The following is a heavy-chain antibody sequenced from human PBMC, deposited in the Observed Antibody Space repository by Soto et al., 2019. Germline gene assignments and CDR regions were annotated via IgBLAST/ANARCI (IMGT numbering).Heavy chain of an antibody. Sequence: SETLSLTCTVSGGSISSYYWSWIRQPPGKGLEWIGYIYYSGSTNYNPSLKSRVTISVDTSKNQFSLKLSSVTAADTAVYYCARGDTYFDYWGQGTLVTVSS. V-gene: IGHV4-59*01. D-gene: IGHD5-18*01. CDR1: GGSISSYY. J-gene: IGHJ4*02. CDR2: IYYSGST. CDR3: ARGDTYFDY.